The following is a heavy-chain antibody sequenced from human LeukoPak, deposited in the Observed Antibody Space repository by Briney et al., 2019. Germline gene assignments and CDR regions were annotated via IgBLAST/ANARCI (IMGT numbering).Heavy chain of an antibody. CDR2: LSASSDYI. Sequence: GGSLRLSGEGSGFVFSRYSIMWVRQAPGKGLEWVSSLSASSDYIFYAESVKGRFTISRDNTQRSLYLQMSSLRGEDTAVYYCARRGAGDYCFDLWGQGILVSVSS. J-gene: IGHJ4*02. V-gene: IGHV3-21*01. CDR1: GFVFSRYS. CDR3: ARRGAGDYCFDL. D-gene: IGHD2-15*01.